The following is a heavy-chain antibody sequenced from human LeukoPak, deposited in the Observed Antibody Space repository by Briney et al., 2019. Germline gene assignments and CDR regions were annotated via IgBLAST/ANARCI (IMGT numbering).Heavy chain of an antibody. D-gene: IGHD3-10*01. Sequence: SETLSLTCTVSGGSISSYYWSWIRQPPGKGLEWIGYIYYSGSTNYNPPLKSRVTISVDTSKNQFSLKLSSVTAADTAVYYCAREGRYYGSGSYRGNGYWGQGTLVTVSS. J-gene: IGHJ4*02. CDR3: AREGRYYGSGSYRGNGY. V-gene: IGHV4-59*01. CDR1: GGSISSYY. CDR2: IYYSGST.